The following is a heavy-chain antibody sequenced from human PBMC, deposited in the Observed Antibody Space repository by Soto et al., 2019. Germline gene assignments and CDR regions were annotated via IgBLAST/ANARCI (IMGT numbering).Heavy chain of an antibody. Sequence: SETLSLTCTVSGGSISSYYWSWIRQPPGKGLEWIGYIYYSGSTNYNPSLKSRVTISVDTSKNQFSLKLSSVTAADTAVYYCARGRGTIFGVVIIGLDYGMDVWGQGTTVTVSS. CDR3: ARGRGTIFGVVIIGLDYGMDV. D-gene: IGHD3-3*01. V-gene: IGHV4-59*01. CDR1: GGSISSYY. J-gene: IGHJ6*02. CDR2: IYYSGST.